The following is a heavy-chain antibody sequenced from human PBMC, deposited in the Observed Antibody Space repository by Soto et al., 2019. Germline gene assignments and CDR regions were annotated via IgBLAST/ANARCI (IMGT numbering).Heavy chain of an antibody. J-gene: IGHJ5*02. CDR2: ISPKSANT. D-gene: IGHD5-12*01. CDR1: GYSFSKYD. V-gene: IGHV1-18*04. CDR3: ATSYDSGFDP. Sequence: QIQLVQSGAELKKPGASVKVCCEASGYSFSKYDISWLRQAPGQGPEWMGRISPKSANTNYAQKFQGRVTMTADTSTSTAYMELRGLRSDDTAVYYCATSYDSGFDPWGQGTLVTVSS.